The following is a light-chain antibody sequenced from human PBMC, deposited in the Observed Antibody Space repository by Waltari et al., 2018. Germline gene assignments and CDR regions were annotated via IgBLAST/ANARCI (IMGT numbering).Light chain of an antibody. V-gene: IGLV2-23*02. J-gene: IGLJ1*01. CDR2: EVT. Sequence: QSGLTQPASVSGSPGQSITISCTGTSSDVGNYNIVSWYQQYPGKAPKLMVYEVTRRSSGFSDRFSGSKSGNTASLTIYGLQSEDEADYYCCSYAGLGIYVFGTGTKVTVL. CDR1: SSDVGNYNI. CDR3: CSYAGLGIYV.